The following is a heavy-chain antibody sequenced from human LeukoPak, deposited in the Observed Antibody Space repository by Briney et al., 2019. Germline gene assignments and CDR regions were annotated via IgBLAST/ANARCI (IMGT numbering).Heavy chain of an antibody. J-gene: IGHJ4*02. V-gene: IGHV3-23*01. D-gene: IGHD2-8*01. CDR3: AKGVCTNGICYFDY. Sequence: GGSLRLSCAASGFTLSSYAMSWVRQAPGKGLEWVSAISGSGNSAYYADSVKGRFTISRDNSKNTLYLQMNSLRAEDTAVYYCAKGVCTNGICYFDYWGQGTLVTVSS. CDR1: GFTLSSYA. CDR2: ISGSGNSA.